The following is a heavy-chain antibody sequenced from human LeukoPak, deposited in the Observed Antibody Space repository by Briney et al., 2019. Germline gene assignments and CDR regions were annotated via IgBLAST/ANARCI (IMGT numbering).Heavy chain of an antibody. V-gene: IGHV3-74*01. CDR3: ARVMKQQLVPSFDY. Sequence: GGSLRLSCAASGFTFSSYSMNWVRQAPGKGLVWVSRINSDGSSTSYADSVKGRFTISRDNAKNTLYLQMNSLRAEDTAVYYCARVMKQQLVPSFDYWGQGTLVTVSS. D-gene: IGHD6-13*01. J-gene: IGHJ4*02. CDR2: INSDGSST. CDR1: GFTFSSYS.